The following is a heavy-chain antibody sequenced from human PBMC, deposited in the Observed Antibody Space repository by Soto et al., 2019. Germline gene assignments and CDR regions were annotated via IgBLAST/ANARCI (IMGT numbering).Heavy chain of an antibody. V-gene: IGHV5-51*01. J-gene: IGHJ6*02. D-gene: IGHD3-22*01. CDR2: IYPGDSDT. CDR3: ATLGYYDSSGYPYDYYGMDV. Sequence: PGESLKISCKGSGYSFTSYWVGWVRQMPGKGLEWMGIIYPGDSDTRYSPSFQGRVTISADKSISTAYLQWSSLQASDTAMYYCATLGYYDSSGYPYDYYGMDVWGQGTTVTVSS. CDR1: GYSFTSYW.